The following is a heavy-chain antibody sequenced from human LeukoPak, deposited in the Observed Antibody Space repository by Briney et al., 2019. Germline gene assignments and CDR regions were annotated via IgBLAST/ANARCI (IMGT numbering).Heavy chain of an antibody. D-gene: IGHD1-26*01. V-gene: IGHV1-2*02. CDR1: GYTFTGNY. CDR2: INPNSGGT. J-gene: IGHJ4*02. CDR3: ARDLSGSYDY. Sequence: ASVKVSFTASGYTFTGNYIHWVRQAPGQGLEWMGLINPNSGGTNYAQKFQGRVTLTKDTSITTGYMELSSLRSDDTAVYYCARDLSGSYDYWGQGTLVTVSS.